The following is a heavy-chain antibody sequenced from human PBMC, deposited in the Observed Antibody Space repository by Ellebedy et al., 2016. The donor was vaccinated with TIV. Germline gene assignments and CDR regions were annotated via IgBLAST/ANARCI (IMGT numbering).Heavy chain of an antibody. Sequence: PGGSLRLSCKGSAYSFTNYWIGWVRQMPGKGLEWMGMIYPGNFDSSYSPSFQGQVTISADKSIPTAYLQWSSLKASDTAMYYCATPAGYGDYLGADHWGQGTLVTVSS. CDR2: IYPGNFDS. D-gene: IGHD4-17*01. CDR1: AYSFTNYW. V-gene: IGHV5-51*01. CDR3: ATPAGYGDYLGADH. J-gene: IGHJ5*02.